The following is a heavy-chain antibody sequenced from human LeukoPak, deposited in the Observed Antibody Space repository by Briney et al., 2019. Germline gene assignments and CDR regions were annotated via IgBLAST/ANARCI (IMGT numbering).Heavy chain of an antibody. CDR3: AREATGNYHVFDS. CDR1: GFSLSSYF. D-gene: IGHD1-1*01. V-gene: IGHV3-11*04. CDR2: ITNTGRST. Sequence: GGSLRLSCEASGFSLSSYFMSWIRQAPGKGLEWVSYITNTGRSTNYADAVKGRFTISRDNAKQSVYLEMTDLRAEDTAVYYCAREATGNYHVFDSWGQGTLVTVSS. J-gene: IGHJ4*02.